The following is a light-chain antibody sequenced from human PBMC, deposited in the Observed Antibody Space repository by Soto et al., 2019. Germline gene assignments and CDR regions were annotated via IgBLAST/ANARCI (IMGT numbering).Light chain of an antibody. CDR2: GAS. J-gene: IGKJ1*01. CDR1: QSVSNSF. Sequence: EIVLTQSPGTLSLSPGERVTLSCRASQSVSNSFLAWYQQKPGQAPRLPIYGASNRATGIPDRFSGSGSGTDFTLTISRLEPEDFAVYYCQQYVTSPWAFGQGTKVEIE. V-gene: IGKV3-20*01. CDR3: QQYVTSPWA.